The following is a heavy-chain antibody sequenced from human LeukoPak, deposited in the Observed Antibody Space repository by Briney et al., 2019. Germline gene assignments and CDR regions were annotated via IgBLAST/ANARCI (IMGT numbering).Heavy chain of an antibody. V-gene: IGHV4-59*01. CDR3: ARDFNYYDSSGYYHYYMDV. D-gene: IGHD3-22*01. Sequence: PSETLSLTCTVSGGSISSYYWSWIRQPPGKGLEWIGYIYYSGSTNYNPSLKSRVTISVDTSKNQFSLKLSSVTAADTAVYYCARDFNYYDSSGYYHYYMDVWGKGTTVTVSS. J-gene: IGHJ6*03. CDR1: GGSISSYY. CDR2: IYYSGST.